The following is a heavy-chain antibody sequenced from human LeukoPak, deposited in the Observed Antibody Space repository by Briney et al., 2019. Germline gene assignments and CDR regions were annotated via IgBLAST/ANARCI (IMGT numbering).Heavy chain of an antibody. D-gene: IGHD3-10*01. CDR1: GFTVSSNY. V-gene: IGHV3-21*01. Sequence: GGSLRLSCAASGFTVSSNYMSWVRQAPGKGLEWVSSISSSSTYIYYADSLKGRFTISRDNAKNSLYLQMNSLRAEDTAVYYCARDLGGGWFDPWGQGTLVTVSS. J-gene: IGHJ5*02. CDR3: ARDLGGGWFDP. CDR2: ISSSSTYI.